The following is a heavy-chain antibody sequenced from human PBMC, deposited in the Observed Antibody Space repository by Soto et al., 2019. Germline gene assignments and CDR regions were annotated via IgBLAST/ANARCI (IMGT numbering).Heavy chain of an antibody. CDR3: AAWYSSGWTFDH. D-gene: IGHD6-19*01. CDR2: ISGSGLNT. Sequence: EVQLLESGGGLVQPGGSLRLSCAASGFTFSSYAMSWVRQAPGKGLEWVSVISGSGLNTYYADSVKGRFTISRGNSKNTLYLQMNSLRADDTAVYYCAAWYSSGWTFDHWGQGTLVTVSS. J-gene: IGHJ4*02. CDR1: GFTFSSYA. V-gene: IGHV3-23*01.